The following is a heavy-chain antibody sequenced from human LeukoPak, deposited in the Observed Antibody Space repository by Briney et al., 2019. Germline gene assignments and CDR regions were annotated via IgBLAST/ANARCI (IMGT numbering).Heavy chain of an antibody. J-gene: IGHJ6*02. CDR3: ARGGVRITMVRGVPAYGMDV. Sequence: GASVKVSRKASGYTFTGYYMHWVRQAPGQGLEWMGWINPNSGGTNYAQKFQGRVTMTRDTSISTAYMELSRLRSDDTAVYYCARGGVRITMVRGVPAYGMDVWGQGTTVTVSS. CDR1: GYTFTGYY. CDR2: INPNSGGT. D-gene: IGHD3-10*01. V-gene: IGHV1-2*02.